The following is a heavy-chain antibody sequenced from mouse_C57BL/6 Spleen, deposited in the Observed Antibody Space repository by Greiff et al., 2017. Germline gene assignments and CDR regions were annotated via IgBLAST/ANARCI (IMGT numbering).Heavy chain of an antibody. CDR3: ARGGYYGYDDGFAY. V-gene: IGHV1-52*01. D-gene: IGHD2-2*01. CDR2: IDPSDSET. Sequence: VQLQQPGAELVRPGSSVKLSCKASGYTFTSYWMHWVKQRPIQGLEWIGNIDPSDSETHYNQKFKDKATLTVDKSSSTAYMQLSSLTSEDSAVYYCARGGYYGYDDGFAYWGQGTLVTVSA. CDR1: GYTFTSYW. J-gene: IGHJ3*01.